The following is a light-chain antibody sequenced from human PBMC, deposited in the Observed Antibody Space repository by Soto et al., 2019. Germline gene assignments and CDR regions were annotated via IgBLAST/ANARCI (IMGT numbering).Light chain of an antibody. CDR2: DAS. J-gene: IGKJ1*01. V-gene: IGKV3-15*01. Sequence: EIVMTQSPATLSVSPGERATLSCRASQRVSRNLAWYQQKPGQPPRLLIYDASTRATGIPARFSGSGSGTDFTLTISSLQSEDFAVYYCQHYNYWPPKTFGQGTKVDIK. CDR1: QRVSRN. CDR3: QHYNYWPPKT.